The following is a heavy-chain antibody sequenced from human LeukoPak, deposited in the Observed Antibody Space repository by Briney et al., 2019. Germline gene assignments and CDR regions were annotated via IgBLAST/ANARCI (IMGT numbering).Heavy chain of an antibody. CDR1: GGSISSSSYY. Sequence: PSETLSLTCTVSGGSISSSSYYWGWIRQPPGTGLEWIGSIYYSGSTYYNPSLKSRVTISVDTSKNQFSLKLSSVTAADTAVYYCARERGGGYYYDSSGYIDYWGPGTLVTVSS. V-gene: IGHV4-39*07. CDR3: ARERGGGYYYDSSGYIDY. D-gene: IGHD3-22*01. J-gene: IGHJ4*02. CDR2: IYYSGST.